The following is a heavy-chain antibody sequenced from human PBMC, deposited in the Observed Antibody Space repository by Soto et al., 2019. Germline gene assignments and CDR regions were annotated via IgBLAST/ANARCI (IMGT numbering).Heavy chain of an antibody. V-gene: IGHV1-8*01. D-gene: IGHD1-26*01. J-gene: IGHJ6*02. CDR3: ARGRVRERYYYCGMDV. Sequence: ASVKVSCKASGYTFTSYDINWVRQATGQGLEWMGWMNPNSGNTGHAQKFQGRVTMTRNTSISTAYMELSSLRSEDTAVYYCARGRVRERYYYCGMDVWGQGTTVTVSS. CDR1: GYTFTSYD. CDR2: MNPNSGNT.